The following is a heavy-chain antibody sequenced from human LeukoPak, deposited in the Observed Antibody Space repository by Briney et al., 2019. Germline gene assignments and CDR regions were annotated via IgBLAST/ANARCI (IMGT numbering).Heavy chain of an antibody. CDR2: IYYSGST. CDR3: ARDLRYGSGSYYWFDP. Sequence: SETLSLTCTVSGGSISSYYWSWIRQPPGKGLEWIGYIYYSGSTNYNPSLKSRVTISVDTSKNQFSLKLSSVTAADTAVYYCARDLRYGSGSYYWFDPWGQGTLVNVSS. V-gene: IGHV4-59*01. J-gene: IGHJ5*02. D-gene: IGHD3-10*01. CDR1: GGSISSYY.